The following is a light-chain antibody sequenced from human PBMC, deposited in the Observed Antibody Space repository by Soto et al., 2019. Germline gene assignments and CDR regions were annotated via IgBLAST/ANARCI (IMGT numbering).Light chain of an antibody. CDR1: QGIRND. Sequence: AIQMTQSPSSLSASVGDRVTITCRASQGIRNDLGWYQQKPGKAPKLLIYAASSLQSGVPSRFSGSGSGTDFTLTISRLQPEDIATYYRLQDYNYPRTFGQGAKVEIK. CDR2: AAS. V-gene: IGKV1-6*01. J-gene: IGKJ1*01. CDR3: LQDYNYPRT.